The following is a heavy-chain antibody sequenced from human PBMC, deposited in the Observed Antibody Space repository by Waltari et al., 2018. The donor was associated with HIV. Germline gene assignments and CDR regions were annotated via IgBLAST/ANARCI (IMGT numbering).Heavy chain of an antibody. CDR3: ASCGESGGSCHRDWYFDL. Sequence: QVQLQESGPGLVKPSETLSLTCTVSGGSISSYYWSWIRQPPGKGLEWIGYIYYSGSTNYNPTLKSRVTISVDTSKNQFSLKLSSVTAADTAVYYWASCGESGGSCHRDWYFDLWGRGTLVTVSS. CDR1: GGSISSYY. J-gene: IGHJ2*01. V-gene: IGHV4-59*01. CDR2: IYYSGST. D-gene: IGHD2-15*01.